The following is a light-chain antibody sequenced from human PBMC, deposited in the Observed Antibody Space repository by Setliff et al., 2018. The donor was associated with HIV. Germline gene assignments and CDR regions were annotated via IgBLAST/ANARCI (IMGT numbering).Light chain of an antibody. Sequence: QSALAQPASVSGSPGQSITISCTGSSGDVGNHNLVSWYQQFSGKAPKLIIYEDDKRPSGVSDRFSGSKSGNTASLRISGLQAEDEADYHCCAYAGSSISIFGGGTKGTV. CDR1: SGDVGNHNL. CDR2: EDD. V-gene: IGLV2-23*01. CDR3: CAYAGSSISI. J-gene: IGLJ2*01.